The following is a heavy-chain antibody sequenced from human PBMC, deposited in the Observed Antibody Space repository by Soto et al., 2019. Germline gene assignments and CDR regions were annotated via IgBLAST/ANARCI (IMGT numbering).Heavy chain of an antibody. V-gene: IGHV4-4*07. Sequence: PSETLSLTCTVSGDSISSYYWTWIRQPAGKGLEWIGRIYTSGITNYNPSLKSRVTMSVDTSKNQFSLKVSSVTAADTAVYYCARNRDGYNPYCFDYWGQGTLVTVSS. CDR1: GDSISSYY. J-gene: IGHJ4*02. CDR2: IYTSGIT. D-gene: IGHD5-12*01. CDR3: ARNRDGYNPYCFDY.